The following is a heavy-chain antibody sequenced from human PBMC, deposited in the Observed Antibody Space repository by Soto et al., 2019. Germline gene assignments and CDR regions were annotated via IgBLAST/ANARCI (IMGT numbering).Heavy chain of an antibody. CDR2: FDPEDGET. V-gene: IGHV1-24*01. J-gene: IGHJ6*02. CDR3: ATCSGGVVVAADYYYYGMDV. CDR1: GYTLTELS. Sequence: ASVKVSCKVSGYTLTELSMHWVRQAPGKGLEWMGGFDPEDGETIYAQKFQGRVTMTEDTSTDTAYMELSSLRSEVTAVYYCATCSGGVVVAADYYYYGMDVWGQGTTVTVSS. D-gene: IGHD2-15*01.